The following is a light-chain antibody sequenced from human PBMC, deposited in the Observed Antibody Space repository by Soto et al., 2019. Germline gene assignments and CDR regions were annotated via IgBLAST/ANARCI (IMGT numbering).Light chain of an antibody. J-gene: IGKJ5*01. V-gene: IGKV3-15*01. Sequence: EIVMTQSPATLSVSPGERATLSCRVSQSVRGNLAWYQQKPGQAPRLLIYDASTRASGIPARVSGSGSGTEFTLTISSLQSEDFAVYYCQQYDNWPPITFGQGTRLEIK. CDR2: DAS. CDR1: QSVRGN. CDR3: QQYDNWPPIT.